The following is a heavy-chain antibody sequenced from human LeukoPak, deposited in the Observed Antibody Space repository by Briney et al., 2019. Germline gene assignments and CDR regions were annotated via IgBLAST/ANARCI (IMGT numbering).Heavy chain of an antibody. D-gene: IGHD5-18*01. CDR3: ARDPGGYSYGRFDC. Sequence: KPGGSLRLSCAASGFTFSSYSMNWVRQAPGKGLEWVSSISSSSSYIYYADSVKGRFTISRDNAKNSLYLQMNSLRAEDTAVYYCARDPGGYSYGRFDCWGQGTLVTVSS. CDR1: GFTFSSYS. J-gene: IGHJ4*02. CDR2: ISSSSSYI. V-gene: IGHV3-21*01.